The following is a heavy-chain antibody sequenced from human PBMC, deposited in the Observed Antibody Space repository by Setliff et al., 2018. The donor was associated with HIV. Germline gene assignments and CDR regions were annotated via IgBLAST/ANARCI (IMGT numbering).Heavy chain of an antibody. Sequence: PGGSLRLSCVVSGLTVSTNFMTWVRQAPGEGLEWVSVLSFDGSNKYYADSVKGRFTISRDISKNTLYLQMNSLRAEDTAMYYCARGRMGYSSSWYAGGNIWGQGTMVTVSS. D-gene: IGHD6-13*01. CDR3: ARGRMGYSSSWYAGGNI. CDR1: GLTVSTNF. CDR2: LSFDGSNK. V-gene: IGHV3-30*03. J-gene: IGHJ3*02.